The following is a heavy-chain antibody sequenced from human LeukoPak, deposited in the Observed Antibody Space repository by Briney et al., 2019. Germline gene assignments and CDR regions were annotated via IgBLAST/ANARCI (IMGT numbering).Heavy chain of an antibody. CDR2: IYYSGST. CDR1: GGSISTYY. J-gene: IGHJ4*02. CDR3: ARAAPNYYDSSGSLRNPYFDY. V-gene: IGHV4-59*12. Sequence: SETLSLTCTVSGGSISTYYGNWIRQAPGKGLEWIGYIYYSGSTYYSPSLKSRVTMSVDTSKNQFSLTLISVTAADTAVYFCARAAPNYYDSSGSLRNPYFDYWGQGTLVTVSS. D-gene: IGHD3-22*01.